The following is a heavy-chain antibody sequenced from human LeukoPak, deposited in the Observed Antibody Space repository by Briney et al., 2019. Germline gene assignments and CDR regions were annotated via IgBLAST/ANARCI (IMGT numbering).Heavy chain of an antibody. D-gene: IGHD3-9*01. CDR1: GYKFTSYW. V-gene: IGHV5-10-1*01. CDR3: ATTNYDILTGLHNGDAFDI. J-gene: IGHJ3*02. CDR2: IDPSDSYT. Sequence: GESLKISCKGSGYKFTSYWISWVRLMPGKGLEWMGRIDPSDSYTNYSPSFQGHVTISSDKSISTAYLQWSSLKASDTAMYYCATTNYDILTGLHNGDAFDIWGQGTKVTVSS.